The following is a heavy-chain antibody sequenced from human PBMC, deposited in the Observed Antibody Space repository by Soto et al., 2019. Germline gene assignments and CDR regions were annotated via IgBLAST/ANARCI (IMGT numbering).Heavy chain of an antibody. D-gene: IGHD3-3*01. Sequence: PSETLSLTCTVSGGSINSGGYYWTWIRQRPGKGLEWLGYIYYRGSAYYNPSLKNRLFLSVDTSKNQFSLNLTSVTAADKAVYYCARGVRFLEWLLGTFDIWGPGTLVTV. CDR1: GGSINSGGYY. CDR3: ARGVRFLEWLLGTFDI. J-gene: IGHJ3*02. CDR2: IYYRGSA. V-gene: IGHV4-31*03.